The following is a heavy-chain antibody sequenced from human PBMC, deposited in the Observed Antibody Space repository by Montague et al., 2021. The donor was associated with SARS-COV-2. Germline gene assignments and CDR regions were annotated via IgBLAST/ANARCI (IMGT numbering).Heavy chain of an antibody. Sequence: SETLSLTCAVHGGSFSTYSWNWIRQPPGKGLEWIGEIHHGGSTNYNPSLKSRVTISADTSKNQFSLKLTSGAAADTAVYYCARLGDGVVPSPILGVGPYYSYYYVDVWGKGTTVTVSS. CDR3: ARLGDGVVPSPILGVGPYYSYYYVDV. CDR1: GGSFSTYS. V-gene: IGHV4-34*01. J-gene: IGHJ6*03. D-gene: IGHD3-10*01. CDR2: IHHGGST.